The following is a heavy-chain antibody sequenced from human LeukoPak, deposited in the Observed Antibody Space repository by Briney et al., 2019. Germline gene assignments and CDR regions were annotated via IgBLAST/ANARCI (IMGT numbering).Heavy chain of an antibody. CDR3: ARRAANGWYYFDF. Sequence: SETLSLTWTVAGDSMNNYYWNWVRQPAGMGLEWIGYIYYSGSTNYNSSLKSRVTISVDTSKNQFSLKLSSVTAADTAVYYCARRAANGWYYFDFWGQGTLVTVSS. CDR1: GDSMNNYY. V-gene: IGHV4-59*01. CDR2: IYYSGST. D-gene: IGHD6-19*01. J-gene: IGHJ4*02.